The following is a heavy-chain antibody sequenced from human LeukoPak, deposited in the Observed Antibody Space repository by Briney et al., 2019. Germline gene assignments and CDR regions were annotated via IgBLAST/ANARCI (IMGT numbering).Heavy chain of an antibody. Sequence: GGSLRLSCAASGFTFSSYGMHWVRQAPGKGLEWVAAISYDGSSTYYADSVMGRFSVSRDNAKNTLYLQMSSLRPEDTAVYYCARDHQLQKGNWFDPGGQGTLVTVSS. V-gene: IGHV3-30*03. CDR2: ISYDGSST. CDR3: ARDHQLQKGNWFDP. D-gene: IGHD2-2*01. J-gene: IGHJ5*02. CDR1: GFTFSSYG.